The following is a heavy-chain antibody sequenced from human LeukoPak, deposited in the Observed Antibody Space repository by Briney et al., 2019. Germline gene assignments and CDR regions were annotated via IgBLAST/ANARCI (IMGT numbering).Heavy chain of an antibody. CDR1: GFTFSSYS. J-gene: IGHJ5*02. D-gene: IGHD3-10*01. V-gene: IGHV3-48*04. CDR2: ISSSSSTI. CDR3: ARDRRGVPNWFDP. Sequence: GGSLRLSCAASGFTFSSYSMNWVRQAPGKGLEWVSYISSSSSTIYYADSVKGRFTISRDNAKNSLYLQMNSLRAEDTAVYYCARDRRGVPNWFDPWGQGTLVTVSS.